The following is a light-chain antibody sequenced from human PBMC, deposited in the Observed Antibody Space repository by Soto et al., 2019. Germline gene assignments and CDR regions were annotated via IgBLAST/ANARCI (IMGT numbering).Light chain of an antibody. CDR1: QSVSSW. J-gene: IGKJ1*01. Sequence: DIQMTQSPSTLSASVGDRVTITCRASQSVSSWLAWFQQKPGKAPNLLIYGVSSVESGVPSRFSGSGSGTEFTLTISNLQPDDLATYYCQQYADYSWTFGQGTKVERK. V-gene: IGKV1-5*03. CDR2: GVS. CDR3: QQYADYSWT.